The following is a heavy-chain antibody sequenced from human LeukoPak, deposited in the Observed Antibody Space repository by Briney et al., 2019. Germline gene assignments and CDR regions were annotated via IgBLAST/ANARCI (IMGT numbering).Heavy chain of an antibody. J-gene: IGHJ3*02. Sequence: ASVKVSCKASGYTFTSYDINWVRQAPGQGLEWMGGIIPIFGTANYAQKFQGRVTITADKSTSTAYMELSSLRSEDTAVYYCARDMRAVAGTLDAFDIWGQGTMVTVSS. CDR3: ARDMRAVAGTLDAFDI. D-gene: IGHD6-19*01. V-gene: IGHV1-69*06. CDR2: IIPIFGTA. CDR1: GYTFTSYD.